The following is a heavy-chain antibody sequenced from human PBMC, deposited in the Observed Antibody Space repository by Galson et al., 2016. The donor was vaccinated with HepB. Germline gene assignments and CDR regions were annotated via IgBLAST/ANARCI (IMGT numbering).Heavy chain of an antibody. CDR2: INSDGTST. Sequence: SLRLSCAASGFTFSNYWMHWVRQAPGKGLVWVSGINSDGTSTTYTDSVKGRFTISRDNAKNTLYVQMNNLGAEDTAVYYCAKEDNIAGATPTNNWGQGTLVTVSS. CDR1: GFTFSNYW. CDR3: AKEDNIAGATPTNN. V-gene: IGHV3-74*01. D-gene: IGHD1-26*01. J-gene: IGHJ4*02.